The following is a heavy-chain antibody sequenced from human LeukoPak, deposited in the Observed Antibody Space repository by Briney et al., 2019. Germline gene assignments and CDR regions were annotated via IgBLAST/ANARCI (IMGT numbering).Heavy chain of an antibody. J-gene: IGHJ4*02. CDR1: SFTFSNAW. CDR2: IWYDGSNK. CDR3: AREGPRGNSQFDY. V-gene: IGHV3-33*08. D-gene: IGHD2/OR15-2a*01. Sequence: GGSLRLSCAASSFTFSNAWMNWVRQAPGKGLEWVALIWYDGSNKYYTDSVKGRLTISRDNSKDTLFLQMNGLRAEDTAVYYCAREGPRGNSQFDYWGQGTLVTVSS.